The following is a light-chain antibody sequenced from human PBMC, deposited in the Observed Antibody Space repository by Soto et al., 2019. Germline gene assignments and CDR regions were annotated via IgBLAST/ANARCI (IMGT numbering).Light chain of an antibody. CDR2: DAS. V-gene: IGKV3-11*01. J-gene: IGKJ1*01. CDR1: QSVTTN. CDR3: QQSYSTPRT. Sequence: EVVRTQSTATLSVSPGERATLSCRSSQSVTTNMAWYQQKPGQAPRLLIYDASNRATGIPARFSGSGSGTDFTLTISSLEPEDFATYYCQQSYSTPRTFGQGTEVDIK.